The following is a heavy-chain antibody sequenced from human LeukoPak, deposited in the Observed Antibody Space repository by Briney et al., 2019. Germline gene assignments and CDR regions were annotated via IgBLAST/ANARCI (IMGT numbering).Heavy chain of an antibody. CDR1: GFTFSSYE. CDR2: ITSGGNTM. CDR3: ARLRSKYWFDP. V-gene: IGHV3-48*03. J-gene: IGHJ5*02. D-gene: IGHD4-11*01. Sequence: PGGSLRLSCAASGFTFSSYEMNWVRQAPGKGLEWVSSITSGGNTMYYADSVKGRFTISRDNAKNSLYLQMNSLRADDTAVYYCARLRSKYWFDPWGQGTLVTVSP.